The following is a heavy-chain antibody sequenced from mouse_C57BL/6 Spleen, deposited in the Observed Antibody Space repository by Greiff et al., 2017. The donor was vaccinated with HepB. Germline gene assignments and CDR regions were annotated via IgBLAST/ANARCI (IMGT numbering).Heavy chain of an antibody. CDR1: GFTFSSYG. Sequence: EVKLMESGGDLVKPGGSLKLSCAASGFTFSSYGMSWVRQTPDKRLEWVASISSGGSYTYYPDSVKGRFTISRDNAKSTLYLQMSSLKSEDTAMYYCARIYYGNYGFAYWGQGTLVTV. CDR3: ARIYYGNYGFAY. D-gene: IGHD2-1*01. J-gene: IGHJ3*01. V-gene: IGHV5-6*01. CDR2: ISSGGSYT.